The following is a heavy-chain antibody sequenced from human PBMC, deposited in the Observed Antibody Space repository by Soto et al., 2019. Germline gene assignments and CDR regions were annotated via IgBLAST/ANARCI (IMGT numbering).Heavy chain of an antibody. D-gene: IGHD6-13*01. CDR2: IYHSGST. J-gene: IGHJ4*02. CDR3: ATRASSSWGGVFDY. V-gene: IGHV4-39*07. Sequence: KPSETLSLTCTVSGDSISSGGYYWSWIRQHPGKGLEWIGEIYHSGSTNYNPSLKSRVTISVDKSKNQFSLKLSSVTAADTAVYYCATRASSSWGGVFDYWGQGTLVTVSS. CDR1: GDSISSGGYY.